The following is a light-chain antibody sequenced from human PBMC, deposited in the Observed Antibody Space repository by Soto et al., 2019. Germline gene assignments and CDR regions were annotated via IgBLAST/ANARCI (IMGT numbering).Light chain of an antibody. CDR2: SNS. V-gene: IGLV1-44*01. CDR3: AAWDDSLNGPV. Sequence: QAVVTQPPTASGTPGQRVTSSCSGSSSNIGSNTVKWYRQFPGTAPKLLIYSNSQRPSGVPDRFSGSKSGTSASLAISGLQSEDEADYYCAAWDDSLNGPVFGTGTKLTVL. J-gene: IGLJ1*01. CDR1: SSNIGSNT.